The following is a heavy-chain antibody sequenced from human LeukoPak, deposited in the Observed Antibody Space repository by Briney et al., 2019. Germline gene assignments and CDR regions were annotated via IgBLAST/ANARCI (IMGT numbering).Heavy chain of an antibody. V-gene: IGHV3-74*01. J-gene: IGHJ4*02. Sequence: GGSLRLSCAASGFTFSSYWMHWVRQAPGKGLVWVSRINSDGSSTSYADSVKGRFTISRDNAKNTLYLQMNSLRAEDTAVYYCARATPYEPTDYWGQGTLVTVSS. CDR1: GFTFSSYW. D-gene: IGHD3-22*01. CDR2: INSDGSST. CDR3: ARATPYEPTDY.